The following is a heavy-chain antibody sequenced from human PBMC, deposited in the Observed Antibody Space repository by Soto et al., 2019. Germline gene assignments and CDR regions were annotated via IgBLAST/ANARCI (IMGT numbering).Heavy chain of an antibody. CDR1: GYSITSGDS. CDR2: IYHSGTA. CDR3: SRGVNL. V-gene: IGHV4-38-2*01. D-gene: IGHD3-10*01. Sequence: SETLSLTCAVSGYSITSGDSWGWFRQPPGKGLEWIGTIYHSGTAYYNPSLTSRVTISIDTSKHQFSLTLSSVTAADSAVYYCSRGVNLWGQGTLVTVSS. J-gene: IGHJ4*02.